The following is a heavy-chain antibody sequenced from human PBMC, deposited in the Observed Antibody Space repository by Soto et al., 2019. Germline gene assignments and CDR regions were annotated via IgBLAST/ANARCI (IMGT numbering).Heavy chain of an antibody. CDR2: IHDSGTV. CDR1: GDSIIDSY. D-gene: IGHD3-16*02. V-gene: IGHV4-59*01. CDR3: ARETLYVAIDH. J-gene: IGHJ5*02. Sequence: PSETLSLTCTVSGDSIIDSYWSWIRQTPGKRLEWIGYIHDSGTVNYNPSLKSRVSMSMGTSKSQFSLRLSSVTAADTAVYYCARETLYVAIDHWGRGTLVTVSS.